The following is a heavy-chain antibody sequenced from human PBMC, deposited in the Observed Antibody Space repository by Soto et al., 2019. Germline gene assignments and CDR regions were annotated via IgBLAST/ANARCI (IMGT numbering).Heavy chain of an antibody. CDR1: GGSISSSSYY. Sequence: QLQLQESGPGLVKPSETLSLTCTVSGGSISSSSYYWGWIRQPPGKGLEWIGSIYYSGSTYYNPSLKSRVTISVDTSKNQFSLKLSSVTAADTAVYYCARNVDIVATGYYWGQGTLVTVSS. V-gene: IGHV4-39*01. J-gene: IGHJ4*02. CDR2: IYYSGST. CDR3: ARNVDIVATGYY. D-gene: IGHD5-12*01.